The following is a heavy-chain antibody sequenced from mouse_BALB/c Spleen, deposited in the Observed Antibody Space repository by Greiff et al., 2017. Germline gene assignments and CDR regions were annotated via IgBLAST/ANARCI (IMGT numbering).Heavy chain of an antibody. J-gene: IGHJ3*01. CDR1: GYSITSGYY. CDR3: AAYYRFFAY. D-gene: IGHD2-14*01. Sequence: EVKLMESGPGLVKPSQSLSLTCSVTGYSITSGYYWNWIRQFPGNKLEWMGYISYDGSNNYNPSLKNRISITRDTSKNQFFLKLNSVTTEDTATYYCAAYYRFFAYWGQGTLVTVSA. V-gene: IGHV3-6*02. CDR2: ISYDGSN.